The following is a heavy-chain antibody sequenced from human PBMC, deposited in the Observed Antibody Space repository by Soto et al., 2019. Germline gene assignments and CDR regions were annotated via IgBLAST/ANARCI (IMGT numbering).Heavy chain of an antibody. CDR1: GFTFSSYA. Sequence: QVQLVESGGGVVQPGRSLRLSCAASGFTFSSYAMHWVRQAPGKGLEWVAVISYDGSNKYYADYVKGRFTISRDNSNNTLYLQMTSLRAEDTAVYYCAIDSCHSSSAWWGQGTLVTVSS. V-gene: IGHV3-30-3*01. J-gene: IGHJ4*02. D-gene: IGHD2-15*01. CDR2: ISYDGSNK. CDR3: AIDSCHSSSAW.